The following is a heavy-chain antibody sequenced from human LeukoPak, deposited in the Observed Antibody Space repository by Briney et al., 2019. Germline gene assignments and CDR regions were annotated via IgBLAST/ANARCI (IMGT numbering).Heavy chain of an antibody. V-gene: IGHV5-51*01. J-gene: IGHJ4*02. D-gene: IGHD3-9*01. Sequence: GESPKISCKGSGYSFTNYWIGWVRQMPGKGLEWMGIIYPGNSNTRYSPSFQGQVTISADKSISTAYLQWSSLKASDTAMYYCARCYNILTGYYPLSNWGQGTLVTVSS. CDR1: GYSFTNYW. CDR2: IYPGNSNT. CDR3: ARCYNILTGYYPLSN.